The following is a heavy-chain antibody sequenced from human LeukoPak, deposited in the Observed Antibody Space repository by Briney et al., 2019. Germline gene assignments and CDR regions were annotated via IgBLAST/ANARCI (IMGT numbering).Heavy chain of an antibody. CDR2: FDPEDGET. CDR3: ATRRGSSSTYYFDY. J-gene: IGHJ4*02. V-gene: IGHV1-24*01. CDR1: GYTLTELS. D-gene: IGHD6-6*01. Sequence: AAVKVSCKVSGYTLTELSMHWVRQAPVKGLEWMGGFDPEDGETIYAQKFQGRVTMTEDTSTDTAYMELSSLRSEDTAVYYCATRRGSSSTYYFDYWGQGTLVTVSS.